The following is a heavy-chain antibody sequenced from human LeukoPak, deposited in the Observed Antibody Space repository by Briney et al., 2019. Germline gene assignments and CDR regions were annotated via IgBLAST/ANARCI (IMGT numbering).Heavy chain of an antibody. CDR1: GFTFSGSA. J-gene: IGHJ4*02. Sequence: GGSLRLSCAASGFTFSGSAMRWVRQASGKGLEWVGRIRSKANSYATAYAASVKGSFTISRDDSKNTAYLQMNSLKTEDTAVYYCARDGGGSYFDYWGQGTLVTVSS. D-gene: IGHD1-26*01. V-gene: IGHV3-73*01. CDR2: IRSKANSYAT. CDR3: ARDGGGSYFDY.